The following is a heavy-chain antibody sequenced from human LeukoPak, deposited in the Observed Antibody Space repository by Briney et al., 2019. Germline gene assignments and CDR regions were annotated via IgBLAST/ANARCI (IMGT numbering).Heavy chain of an antibody. Sequence: SVKVSCKASGGTFSSYAISWVRQAPGQGLEWMGGIIPIFGTANYAQEFQGRVTITADESTSTAYMELSSLRSEDTAVYYCARGPRERNYGCDYWGQGTLVTVSS. D-gene: IGHD3-10*01. CDR1: GGTFSSYA. V-gene: IGHV1-69*13. CDR3: ARGPRERNYGCDY. CDR2: IIPIFGTA. J-gene: IGHJ4*02.